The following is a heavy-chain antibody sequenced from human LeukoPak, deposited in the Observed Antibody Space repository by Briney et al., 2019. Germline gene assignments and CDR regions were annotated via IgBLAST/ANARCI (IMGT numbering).Heavy chain of an antibody. Sequence: SETLSLTCTVSGGSISSSSYYWGWIRQPPGKGLEWIGSIYYSGSTYYNPSLKSRVTISVDTSKNQFSLKLSSVTAADTAVYYCARRYYDSSGYTAFDYWGQGTLVTVSS. CDR3: ARRYYDSSGYTAFDY. V-gene: IGHV4-39*01. CDR2: IYYSGST. D-gene: IGHD3-22*01. CDR1: GGSISSSSYY. J-gene: IGHJ4*02.